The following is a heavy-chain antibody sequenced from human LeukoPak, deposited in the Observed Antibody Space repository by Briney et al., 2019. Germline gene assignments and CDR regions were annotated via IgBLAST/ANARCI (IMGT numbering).Heavy chain of an antibody. CDR2: IYYSGST. D-gene: IGHD1-26*01. J-gene: IGHJ4*02. V-gene: IGHV4-39*02. Sequence: MSSETLSLTCTVSGGSISSSSYYWGWIRQPPGKGLEWIGSIYYSGSTYYNPSLKSRVTISVDTSKNQFSLKLSSVTAADTAVYYCARDSGSYFGFDHWGQGTLVTVSS. CDR1: GGSISSSSYY. CDR3: ARDSGSYFGFDH.